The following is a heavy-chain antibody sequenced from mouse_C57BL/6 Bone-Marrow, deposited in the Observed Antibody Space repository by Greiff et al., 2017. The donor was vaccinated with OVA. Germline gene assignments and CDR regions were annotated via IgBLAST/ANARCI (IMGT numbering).Heavy chain of an antibody. J-gene: IGHJ4*01. D-gene: IGHD2-4*01. CDR2: IRNKANGYTT. V-gene: IGHV7-3*01. CDR1: GFTFTDYY. Sequence: EVQLVESGGGLVQPGGSLSLSCAASGFTFTDYYMSWVRQPPGKALEWLGFIRNKANGYTTEYSASVKGRFTISRDNAQSSLYLQMNALRAEDSATYYCARSQLHDYGHGYYAMDYWGQGTSVTVSS. CDR3: ARSQLHDYGHGYYAMDY.